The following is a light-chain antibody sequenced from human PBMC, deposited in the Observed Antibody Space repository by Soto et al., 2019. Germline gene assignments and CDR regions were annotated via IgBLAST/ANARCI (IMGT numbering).Light chain of an antibody. CDR1: QSVYSNY. CDR3: QQYGSSGT. V-gene: IGKV3-20*01. J-gene: IGKJ1*01. CDR2: GAS. Sequence: IVLTQSPGTLSLSPGERATLSCRASQSVYSNYLSWFQQKPGQAPRLLIYGASNRATGIPDRFSGSGSGTDFTLTISRLEPEDFAVYYCQQYGSSGTFGQGTKVDIK.